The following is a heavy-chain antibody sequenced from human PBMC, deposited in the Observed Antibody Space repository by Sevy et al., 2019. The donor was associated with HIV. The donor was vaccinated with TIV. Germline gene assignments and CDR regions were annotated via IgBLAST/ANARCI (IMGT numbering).Heavy chain of an antibody. CDR1: GYTFTSYD. V-gene: IGHV1-8*01. CDR3: AGRWGDYDSGNYCPF. D-gene: IGHD3-22*01. Sequence: ASVKVSCKASGYTFTSYDINWVRQATGQGLEWMGWMNPKSGNTGYAQKFQGRVTMTRDTSISTAYMELSSLRSEDTAVYYCAGRWGDYDSGNYCPFWGQGTLVTVSS. CDR2: MNPKSGNT. J-gene: IGHJ4*02.